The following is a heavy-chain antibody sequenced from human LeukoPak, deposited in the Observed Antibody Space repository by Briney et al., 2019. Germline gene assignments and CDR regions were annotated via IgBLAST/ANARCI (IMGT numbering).Heavy chain of an antibody. CDR2: FDPEDGET. J-gene: IGHJ4*02. Sequence: ASVKVSCKVSGYTLTELSMHWVRQAPGKGLEWMGGFDPEDGETIYAQKFQGRVTMTEDTSTDTAYMELSSLRSEDTAVYYCATAEKSYGSGTGYFDYWGQGTLVTVSS. CDR3: ATAEKSYGSGTGYFDY. D-gene: IGHD3-10*01. CDR1: GYTLTELS. V-gene: IGHV1-24*01.